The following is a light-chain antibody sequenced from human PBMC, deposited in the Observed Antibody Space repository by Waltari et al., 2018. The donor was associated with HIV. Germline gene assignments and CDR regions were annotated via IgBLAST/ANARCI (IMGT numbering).Light chain of an antibody. CDR3: CTYAVIVV. Sequence: SALTQPASVSVSPAQSLTISCTGPSSSVGTYNSVSWYHQHQGNVPKLVIFDVTKRPSGVSDRVSGAKSGNTASLTISGLQAEDEADYYCCTYAVIVVFGGGTKLTVL. CDR1: SSSVGTYNS. CDR2: DVT. V-gene: IGLV2-23*02. J-gene: IGLJ2*01.